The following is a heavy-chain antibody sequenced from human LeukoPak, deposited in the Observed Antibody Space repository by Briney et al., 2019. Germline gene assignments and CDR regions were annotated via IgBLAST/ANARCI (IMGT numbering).Heavy chain of an antibody. Sequence: SETLSLTCTASGGSISSYYWSWIRQPPGKGLEWIGYIYYSGSTNYNPSLKSRVTISVDTSKNQFSLKLSSVTAADTAVYYCARAQLRYFDWFPDFDYWGQGTLVTVSS. V-gene: IGHV4-59*01. D-gene: IGHD3-9*01. CDR1: GGSISSYY. CDR3: ARAQLRYFDWFPDFDY. J-gene: IGHJ4*02. CDR2: IYYSGST.